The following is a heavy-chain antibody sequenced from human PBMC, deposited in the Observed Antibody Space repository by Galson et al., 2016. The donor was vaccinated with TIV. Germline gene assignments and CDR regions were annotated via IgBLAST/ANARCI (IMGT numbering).Heavy chain of an antibody. V-gene: IGHV3-53*05. D-gene: IGHD3-9*01. CDR1: GLLVSDNY. CDR2: IYPSGAA. J-gene: IGHJ3*02. Sequence: SLRLSCAASGLLVSDNYMGWVRQPPGKGLEWVSIIYPSGAAYYPESTESMKGRFTISRDDSKTTVFLQINSLRVDDTAVYYCARQEGRLYDFVTGFYFSVFDIWGPGTTVTVSS. CDR3: ARQEGRLYDFVTGFYFSVFDI.